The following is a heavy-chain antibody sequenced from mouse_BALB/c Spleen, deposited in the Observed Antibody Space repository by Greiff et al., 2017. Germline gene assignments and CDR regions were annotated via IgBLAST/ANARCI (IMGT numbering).Heavy chain of an antibody. J-gene: IGHJ2*01. V-gene: IGHV5-17*02. CDR2: ISSGSSTI. Sequence: EVKLVESGGGLVQPGGSRKLSCAASGFTFSSFGMHWVRQAPEKGLEWVAYISSGSSTIYYADTVKGRFTISRDNPKNTLFLQMTSLRSEDTAMYYCARSYGRGYFDYWGQGTTLTVSS. CDR3: ARSYGRGYFDY. CDR1: GFTFSSFG. D-gene: IGHD1-1*01.